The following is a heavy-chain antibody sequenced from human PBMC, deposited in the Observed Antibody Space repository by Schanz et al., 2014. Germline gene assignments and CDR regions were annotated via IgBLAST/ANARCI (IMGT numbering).Heavy chain of an antibody. J-gene: IGHJ3*02. D-gene: IGHD3-10*01. CDR3: AKGRFGELSAFDI. CDR2: ISGSGGST. V-gene: IGHV3-23*01. Sequence: EVHLLESGGGLVQPGGSLRLSCVASGFTFSSYAMSWVRQAPGKGLEWVSAISGSGGSTYYADSVKGRFTISRDNSKNTLYLQMNSLRAEDTAVYYCAKGRFGELSAFDIWGQGTMVTVSS. CDR1: GFTFSSYA.